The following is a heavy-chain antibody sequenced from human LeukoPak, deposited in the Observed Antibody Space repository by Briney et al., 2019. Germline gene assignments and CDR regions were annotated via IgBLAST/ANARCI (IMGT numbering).Heavy chain of an antibody. D-gene: IGHD5/OR15-5a*01. V-gene: IGHV3-30*03. Sequence: GRSLRLSCAASGFTFSSYGMHWVRQAPGKGLEWVAVISYDGSNEYYADSVKGRFTISRDNSKNTLYLQMNSLRAEDTAVYYCARQKYLRGPDVEYFDYWGQGTLVTVSS. CDR1: GFTFSSYG. CDR2: ISYDGSNE. CDR3: ARQKYLRGPDVEYFDY. J-gene: IGHJ4*02.